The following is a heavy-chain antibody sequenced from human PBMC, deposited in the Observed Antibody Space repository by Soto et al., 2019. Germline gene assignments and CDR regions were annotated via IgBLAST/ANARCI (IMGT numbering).Heavy chain of an antibody. CDR1: GGSFSAYY. J-gene: IGHJ4*02. V-gene: IGHV4-34*01. D-gene: IGHD5-12*01. CDR3: ARGVGYAGVDY. CDR2: INHSGST. Sequence: QVQLQQWGAGLLKPSETLSLTCAVYGGSFSAYYWSWIRQPPGKGLEWIGEINHSGSTTYNPSLKSRVTISVDRSKNQFSLNLSSVTAADTALYYSARGVGYAGVDYWGQGTLVTVSS.